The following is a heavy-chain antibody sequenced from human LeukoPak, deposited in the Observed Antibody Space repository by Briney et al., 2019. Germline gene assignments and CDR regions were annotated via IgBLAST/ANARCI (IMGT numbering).Heavy chain of an antibody. Sequence: GGSLRLSCVASGFTFISYAIHWVRQAPGKGLEWVAVISYDGSNKYYADSVKGRFTISRDNSKNTLYLQMNSLRAEDTAVYYCARSEYSGYSPLDYWGQGTLVTVSS. CDR3: ARSEYSGYSPLDY. CDR1: GFTFISYA. CDR2: ISYDGSNK. J-gene: IGHJ4*02. D-gene: IGHD5-12*01. V-gene: IGHV3-30*04.